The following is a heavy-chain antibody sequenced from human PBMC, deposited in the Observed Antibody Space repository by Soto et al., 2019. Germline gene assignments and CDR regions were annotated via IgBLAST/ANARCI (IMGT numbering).Heavy chain of an antibody. CDR2: ISGSGGST. CDR3: AKGLYSGRYTAYSFAY. J-gene: IGHJ4*02. D-gene: IGHD1-26*01. V-gene: IGHV3-23*01. CDR1: GFTFSSYA. Sequence: QPGGSLRLSCAASGFTFSSYAMSWVRQAPGKGLEWVSAISGSGGSTYYADSVKGRFTISRDNSKNTLYLQMNSLRAEDTAVYYCAKGLYSGRYTAYSFAYRGKGARVTVS.